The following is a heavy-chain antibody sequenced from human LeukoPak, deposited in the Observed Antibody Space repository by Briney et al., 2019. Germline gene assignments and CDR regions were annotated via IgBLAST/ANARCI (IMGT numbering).Heavy chain of an antibody. CDR2: ISATGGSI. D-gene: IGHD3-22*01. CDR3: AKDSHSSGYYRRYYYYYMDV. Sequence: GGSLRLSCAASGFTFSTYAMSWVRQAPGKGLEWVSSISATGGSIYYADSVKGRFTISRDNSKNTLYLQMNSLRAEDTAVYYCAKDSHSSGYYRRYYYYYMDVWGKGTTVTVSS. J-gene: IGHJ6*03. CDR1: GFTFSTYA. V-gene: IGHV3-23*01.